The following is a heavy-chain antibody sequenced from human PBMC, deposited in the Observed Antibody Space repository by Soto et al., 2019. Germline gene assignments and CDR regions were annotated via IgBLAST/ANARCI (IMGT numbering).Heavy chain of an antibody. CDR3: ARDLRYSYGPSFDY. Sequence: ASVKVSCKASGYTFTSYAIHWVRQAPGQRFEWMGWINAGNGNTKYSQKFQGRVTITRDTSASTAYMELSSLRSEDTAVYYCARDLRYSYGPSFDYWGQGTLVTVSS. CDR2: INAGNGNT. V-gene: IGHV1-3*01. CDR1: GYTFTSYA. J-gene: IGHJ4*02. D-gene: IGHD5-18*01.